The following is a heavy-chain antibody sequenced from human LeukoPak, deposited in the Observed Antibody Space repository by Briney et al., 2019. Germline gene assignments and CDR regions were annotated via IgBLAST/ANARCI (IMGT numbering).Heavy chain of an antibody. J-gene: IGHJ6*03. CDR1: GGSISSGGYS. Sequence: SETLSLTCAVSGGSISSGGYSWSWIRQPPGKGLEWIGYIYHSGSTYYNPSLKSRVTMSVDTSKNQFSLKLSSVTAADTAVYYCAREEGIAVAGTGYYYYYYMDVWGKGTTVTVSS. D-gene: IGHD6-19*01. CDR2: IYHSGST. CDR3: AREEGIAVAGTGYYYYYYMDV. V-gene: IGHV4-30-2*01.